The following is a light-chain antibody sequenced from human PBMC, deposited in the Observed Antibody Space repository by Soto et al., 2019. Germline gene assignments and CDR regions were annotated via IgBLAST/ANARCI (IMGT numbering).Light chain of an antibody. J-gene: IGLJ2*01. CDR1: SSDVGGYNS. CDR2: DVS. CDR3: SSYAGRNRDVV. Sequence: QSALTQPPSASGSPGQSVTISCTGTSSDVGGYNSVSWYQQHPGKAPKLMIYDVSKRPSGVPDRFSGSKSGATASLTVSGLQAEAEADYSCSSYAGRNRDVVFGGGTTLAVL. V-gene: IGLV2-8*01.